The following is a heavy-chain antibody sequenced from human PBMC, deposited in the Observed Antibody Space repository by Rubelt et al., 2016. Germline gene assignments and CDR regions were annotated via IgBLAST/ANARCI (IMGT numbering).Heavy chain of an antibody. CDR3: ARQPPDTAAFDY. J-gene: IGHJ4*02. Sequence: QVQLQESGPGLVKPSETLSLTCTVFGASMSDFRVSWIRQSAAKGLEWLAYTHDSGETKYNPSHKSRLIISVDTSKNQLSLKLSSVTAADTAVYHCARQPPDTAAFDYWGQGVLVTVSS. CDR1: GASMSDFR. CDR2: THDSGET. V-gene: IGHV4-59*08. D-gene: IGHD2-21*02.